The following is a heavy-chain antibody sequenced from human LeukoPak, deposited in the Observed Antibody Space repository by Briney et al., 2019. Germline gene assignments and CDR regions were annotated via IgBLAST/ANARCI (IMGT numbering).Heavy chain of an antibody. CDR1: GGTFSRYA. Sequence: ASVKVSCKASGGTFSRYAINWVRQAPGQGLEWMGGIIPIFGTANYAQKFQGRVAITADESTSTAYMELSSLRSEDTVVYYCARSRGSCYSCGDYWGQGTLVTVSS. D-gene: IGHD2-15*01. J-gene: IGHJ4*02. V-gene: IGHV1-69*13. CDR2: IIPIFGTA. CDR3: ARSRGSCYSCGDY.